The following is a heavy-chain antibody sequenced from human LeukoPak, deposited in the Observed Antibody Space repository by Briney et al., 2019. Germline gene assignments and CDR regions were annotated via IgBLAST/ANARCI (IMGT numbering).Heavy chain of an antibody. Sequence: GGSLRLSCAASGFTFSSHWMHWVRQAPGKGLVWVSRINSDGSSTRYADSVKGRFTISRDNAKNTLYLQMNSLRAEDTAVYYCARDDGYHKVDYWGQGTVVTVSS. V-gene: IGHV3-74*01. CDR3: ARDDGYHKVDY. CDR2: INSDGSST. CDR1: GFTFSSHW. D-gene: IGHD5-24*01. J-gene: IGHJ4*02.